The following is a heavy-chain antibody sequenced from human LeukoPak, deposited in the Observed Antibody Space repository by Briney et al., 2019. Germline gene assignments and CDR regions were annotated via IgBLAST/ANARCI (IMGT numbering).Heavy chain of an antibody. V-gene: IGHV4-34*01. CDR3: ARGPYGTYYYYYYYMDV. D-gene: IGHD4-17*01. CDR2: INHSGST. CDR1: GGSISSYY. J-gene: IGHJ6*03. Sequence: SETLSLTCTVSGGSISSYYWSWIRQPPGKGLEWIGEINHSGSTNYNPSLKSRVTISVDTSKNQFSLKLSSVTAADTAVYYCARGPYGTYYYYYYYMDVWGKGTTVTVSS.